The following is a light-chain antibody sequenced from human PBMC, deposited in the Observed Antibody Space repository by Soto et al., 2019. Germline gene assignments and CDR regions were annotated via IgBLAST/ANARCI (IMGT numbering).Light chain of an antibody. CDR1: QSVSSSY. CDR3: QQYGSSPRT. CDR2: GAS. V-gene: IGKV3-20*01. Sequence: EIVLTQSPGTLSLSPGERATLSCRASQSVSSSYLAWYQQKPGQAPRLLIYGASSRATVIPDRFSGSGSGTDFTLTISRLEPEDFAVYYCQQYGSSPRTFGQGTKVVIK. J-gene: IGKJ1*01.